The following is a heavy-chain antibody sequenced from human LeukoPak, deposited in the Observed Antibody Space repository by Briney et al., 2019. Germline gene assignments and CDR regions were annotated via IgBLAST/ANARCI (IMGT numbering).Heavy chain of an antibody. J-gene: IGHJ5*02. CDR1: GFTFSSYS. Sequence: GESLRLSCAASGFTFSSYSMNWVRQAPGKGLEWVSSISSSSSYIYYADSVKGRFTISRDNAKNSLYLQMNSLRAEDTAVYYCARGFVAAPNWFDPWGQGTLVTVSS. CDR2: ISSSSSYI. V-gene: IGHV3-21*01. CDR3: ARGFVAAPNWFDP. D-gene: IGHD6-6*01.